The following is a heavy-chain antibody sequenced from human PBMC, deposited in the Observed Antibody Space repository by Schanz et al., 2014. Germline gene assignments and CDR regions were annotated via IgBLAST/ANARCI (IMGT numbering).Heavy chain of an antibody. CDR3: ARGTGCSRIGYHFDS. J-gene: IGHJ4*02. V-gene: IGHV3-72*01. Sequence: EVQLVESGGGLVQPGGSLRLSCAASGFTFSDHYMDWVRQAPGKGLEWVGRVRNKNNRYTTEYAASVKGRFTISRDDSKNSLYLQMNSLRTEDTAMYYCARGTGCSRIGYHFDSWGQGTLVTVSS. CDR2: VRNKNNRYTT. CDR1: GFTFSDHY. D-gene: IGHD2-2*01.